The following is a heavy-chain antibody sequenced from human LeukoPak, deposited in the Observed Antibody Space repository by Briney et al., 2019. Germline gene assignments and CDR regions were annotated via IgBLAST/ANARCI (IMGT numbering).Heavy chain of an antibody. CDR2: INHSGST. V-gene: IGHV4-34*01. D-gene: IGHD4-17*01. J-gene: IGHJ4*02. CDR1: GGSFSGYY. Sequence: SETLSLTCAVYGGSFSGYYWSWIRQPPGKGLEWIGEINHSGSTNYNPSLKSRVTISVDTSKNQFSLKLSSVTAADTAVYYCARGRRWTVPYFDYWAREPWSPSPQ. CDR3: ARGRRWTVPYFDY.